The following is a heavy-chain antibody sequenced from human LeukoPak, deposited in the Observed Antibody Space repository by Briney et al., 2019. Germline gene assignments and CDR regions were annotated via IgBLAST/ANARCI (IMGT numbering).Heavy chain of an antibody. CDR2: TFYRSKWYH. D-gene: IGHD1-26*01. CDR3: ASTINGRYFDWFDP. J-gene: IGHJ5*02. Sequence: SQTLSLTCAISGNRFTSISATWHWIRQSPSRGLEWLGRTFYRSKWYHDYAVSVKSRITINPDTSKNQFSLQLNSVTPEDTAVYYCASTINGRYFDWFDPWGQGTLVTVSS. V-gene: IGHV6-1*01. CDR1: GNRFTSISAT.